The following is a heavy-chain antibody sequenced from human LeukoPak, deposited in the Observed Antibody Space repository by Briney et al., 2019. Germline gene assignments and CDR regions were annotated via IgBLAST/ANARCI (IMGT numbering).Heavy chain of an antibody. Sequence: GGSLRLSCAASGFTFDDYGMSWVRQAPGKGLEWVSGINWNGGSTGYADSVKGRFTISRDNAKNSLYLQMNSLRAEDTALYYCARDSGHSSSVYYYYYMDVWGKGTTVTVSS. D-gene: IGHD6-6*01. J-gene: IGHJ6*03. V-gene: IGHV3-20*04. CDR2: INWNGGST. CDR3: ARDSGHSSSVYYYYYMDV. CDR1: GFTFDDYG.